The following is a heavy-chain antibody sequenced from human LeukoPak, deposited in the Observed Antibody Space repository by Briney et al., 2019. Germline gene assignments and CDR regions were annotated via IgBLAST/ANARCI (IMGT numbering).Heavy chain of an antibody. Sequence: ASVKVSCKASGYTFTSYYMHWVRQAPGQGLEWMGIINPSGGSTSYAQKFQGRVTMTRDMSTSTVYMELSSLRSEDTAVYYCAREANLRSYRQNWFDPWGQGTLVTVSS. CDR3: AREANLRSYRQNWFDP. D-gene: IGHD5-18*01. CDR1: GYTFTSYY. V-gene: IGHV1-46*01. CDR2: INPSGGST. J-gene: IGHJ5*02.